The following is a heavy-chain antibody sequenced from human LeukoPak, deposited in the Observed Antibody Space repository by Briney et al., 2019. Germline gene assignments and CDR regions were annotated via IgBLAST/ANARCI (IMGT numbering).Heavy chain of an antibody. Sequence: GGSLRLSCADSGFTFSSYSMNWVRQAPGKGLEWVSSISSSSSYIYYADSVKGRFTISRDNAKNSLYLQMNSLRAEDTAVYYCARDSMIVVVIRPLDYWGQGTLVTVSS. CDR2: ISSSSSYI. CDR1: GFTFSSYS. J-gene: IGHJ4*02. D-gene: IGHD3-22*01. V-gene: IGHV3-21*01. CDR3: ARDSMIVVVIRPLDY.